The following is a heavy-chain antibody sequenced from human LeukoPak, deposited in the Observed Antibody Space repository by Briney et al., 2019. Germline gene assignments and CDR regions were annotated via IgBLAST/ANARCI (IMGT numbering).Heavy chain of an antibody. Sequence: ASVKVSCKASGYTFTSYAIHWVRQAPGQRLEWMGWINAGNGNTKYSQKFQGRVTITRDTSASTAYMELSSLRSEDTAVYYCYYVILTGHDDDFDIWGQGTMVTVSS. CDR1: GYTFTSYA. CDR3: YYVILTGHDDDFDI. D-gene: IGHD3-9*01. J-gene: IGHJ3*02. V-gene: IGHV1-3*01. CDR2: INAGNGNT.